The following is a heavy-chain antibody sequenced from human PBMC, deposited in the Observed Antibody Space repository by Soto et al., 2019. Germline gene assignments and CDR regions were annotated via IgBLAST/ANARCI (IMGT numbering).Heavy chain of an antibody. J-gene: IGHJ3*01. CDR2: ISGSGGST. CDR1: A. V-gene: IGHV3-23*01. Sequence: AMSRVIKNPGKGLEWVSLISGSGGSTHYADSVKGRFTISRDNSKNILFLQMNSLRAGDTAVYYCAKDHFNVSGVFDVFDVWGQGTMVP. CDR3: AKDHFNVSGVFDVFDV. D-gene: IGHD2-8*01.